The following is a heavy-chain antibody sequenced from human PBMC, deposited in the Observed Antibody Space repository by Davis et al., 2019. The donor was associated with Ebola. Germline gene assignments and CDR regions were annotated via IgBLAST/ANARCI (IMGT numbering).Heavy chain of an antibody. CDR2: INHSGST. V-gene: IGHV4-34*01. CDR1: GGSFSGYY. J-gene: IGHJ4*02. CDR3: ARVGDFYDSSGYSQHFDS. Sequence: SETLSLTCAVYGGSFSGYYWSWIRQPPGKGLEWIGEINHSGSTNYNPSLKSRVTIPVDTSKNQFYLKLTSVTAADTAVYYCARVGDFYDSSGYSQHFDSWGQGSLVTVSS. D-gene: IGHD3-22*01.